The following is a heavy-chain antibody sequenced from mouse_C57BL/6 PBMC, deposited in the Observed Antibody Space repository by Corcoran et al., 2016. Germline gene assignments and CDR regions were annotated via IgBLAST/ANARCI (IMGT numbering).Heavy chain of an antibody. D-gene: IGHD1-1*02. CDR3: ASYCSGGSCYPEYNWFDP. V-gene: IGHV12-3*02. CDR2: IYHSGRT. Sequence: QVQLQESGPGLVKPSEPLSLTCAVSGYSISSGYYWGWIRQPPGKGLEWIGRIYHSGRTYYNPSLTVGGPIAVDTSKNQFSLKLSSVTAADTAVYYCASYCSGGSCYPEYNWFDPWGQGTLVTVSS. J-gene: IGHJ4*01. CDR1: GYSISSGYY.